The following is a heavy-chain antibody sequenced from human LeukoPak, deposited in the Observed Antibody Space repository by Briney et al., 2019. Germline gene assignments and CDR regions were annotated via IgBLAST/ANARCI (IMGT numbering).Heavy chain of an antibody. J-gene: IGHJ5*02. CDR2: IYTSGST. CDR3: ARVITGTTSWFDP. V-gene: IGHV4-61*02. CDR1: GGSISSGSYY. Sequence: PSETLSLTCTVSGGSISSGSYYWSWIRQPAGKGLEWIGRIYTSGSTNYNPSLKSRVTISLDTSKNQFSLRLSAMTAADTAVYYCARVITGTTSWFDPWGQGTLVTVSS. D-gene: IGHD1-7*01.